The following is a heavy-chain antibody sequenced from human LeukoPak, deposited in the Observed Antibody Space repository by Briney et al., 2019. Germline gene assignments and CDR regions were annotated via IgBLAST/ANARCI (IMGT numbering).Heavy chain of an antibody. D-gene: IGHD2-15*01. CDR3: ARDKGEYCSGGSCYRYDHFDY. J-gene: IGHJ4*02. Sequence: GGSLRLSCAASGFTFSSYWMSWVRQAPGKGLGWVSVLYSDGSTYHADSVKGRFTISRDNSKNTLYLQMNSLRAEDTAVYYCARDKGEYCSGGSCYRYDHFDYWGQGTLVTVSS. CDR2: LYSDGST. CDR1: GFTFSSYW. V-gene: IGHV3-53*01.